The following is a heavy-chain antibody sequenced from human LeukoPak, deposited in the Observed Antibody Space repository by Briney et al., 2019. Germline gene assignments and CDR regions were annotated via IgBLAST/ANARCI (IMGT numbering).Heavy chain of an antibody. CDR2: ISGSGGST. J-gene: IGHJ4*02. D-gene: IGHD6-13*01. Sequence: PGGSLRLSCAASGFTVSSNYMSWVRQAPGKGLEWVSAISGSGGSTYYADSVKGRFTISRDNSKNTLYLQMNSLRAEDTAVYYCAKGDGIAAANFDYWGQGTLVTVSS. CDR3: AKGDGIAAANFDY. V-gene: IGHV3-23*01. CDR1: GFTVSSNY.